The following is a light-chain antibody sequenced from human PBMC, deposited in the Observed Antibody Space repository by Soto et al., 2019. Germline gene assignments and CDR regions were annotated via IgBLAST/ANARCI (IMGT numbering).Light chain of an antibody. CDR3: QQSFGAPRT. CDR1: QSISTY. CDR2: GAY. Sequence: DIQMTQSPSSLSAYLGDRVTVTCRASQSISTYLNWFQQRPGKAPKLLIYGAYTLQDGVPSRFSGSGSETEFTLTISSLQHEDFATSYCQQSFGAPRTFGQGTRVDIK. J-gene: IGKJ1*01. V-gene: IGKV1-39*01.